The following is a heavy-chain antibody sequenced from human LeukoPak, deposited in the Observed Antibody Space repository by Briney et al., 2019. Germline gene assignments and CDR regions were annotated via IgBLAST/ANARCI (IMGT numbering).Heavy chain of an antibody. V-gene: IGHV1-18*01. CDR1: GYTFTEYG. CDR2: ISAHNGKT. D-gene: IGHD5-12*01. Sequence: ASVRVSPTASGYTFTEYGIITVRHAPGQGLQWMGWISAHNGKTNYAHKLSGRVTMTTHTSTSTVYMELRGLRSDGTAVSYCARAEATLLLDYWGQGTLVTVSS. J-gene: IGHJ4*02. CDR3: ARAEATLLLDY.